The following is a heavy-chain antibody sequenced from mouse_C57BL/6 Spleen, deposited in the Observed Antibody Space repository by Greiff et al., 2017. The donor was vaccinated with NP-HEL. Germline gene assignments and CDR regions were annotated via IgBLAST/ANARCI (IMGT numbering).Heavy chain of an antibody. CDR1: GYTFTDYY. CDR3: ARLGDYDEGYFDY. J-gene: IGHJ2*01. CDR2: INPNNGGT. V-gene: IGHV1-26*01. Sequence: EVQLQQSGPELVKPGASVKISCKASGYTFTDYYMNWVKQSHGKSLEWIGDINPNNGGTSYNQKFKGKATLTVDKSSSTAYMELRSLTSEDSAVYYCARLGDYDEGYFDYWGQGTTLTVSS. D-gene: IGHD2-4*01.